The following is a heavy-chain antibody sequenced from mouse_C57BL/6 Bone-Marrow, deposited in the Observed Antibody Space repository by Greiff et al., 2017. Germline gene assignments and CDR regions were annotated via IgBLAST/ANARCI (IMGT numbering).Heavy chain of an antibody. J-gene: IGHJ3*01. Sequence: DVMLVESGGGLVQPKGSLKLSCAASGFSFNTYAMHWVRQAPGKGLEWVARIRSKSNNYATYYAVSVKGRFTISRDDSESMLYLQMNNLKTEDTAMYYWVGGGYQTFAYWGQGTLVTVSA. D-gene: IGHD2-2*01. V-gene: IGHV10-1*01. CDR2: IRSKSNNYAT. CDR3: VGGGYQTFAY. CDR1: GFSFNTYA.